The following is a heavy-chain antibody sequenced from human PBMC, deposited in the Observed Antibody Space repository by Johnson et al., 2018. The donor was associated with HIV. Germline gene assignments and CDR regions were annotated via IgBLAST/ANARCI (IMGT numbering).Heavy chain of an antibody. V-gene: IGHV3-74*02. Sequence: VQLVESGGGVVQPGRSLRLSCVASGFTFSSYWMHWVRQLPGKGLEWVSRISSDGGSTTYADSVKGRFTISRDNSKNTLYLQMNSLKTEDTAVYYCTTGLSSGKGAFDIWGQGTMVTVSS. J-gene: IGHJ3*02. CDR1: GFTFSSYW. CDR2: ISSDGGST. D-gene: IGHD5-12*01. CDR3: TTGLSSGKGAFDI.